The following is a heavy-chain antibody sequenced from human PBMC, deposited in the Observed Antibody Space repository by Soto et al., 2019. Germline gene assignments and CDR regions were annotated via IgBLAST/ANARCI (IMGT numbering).Heavy chain of an antibody. V-gene: IGHV4-34*01. CDR2: INHSGNT. D-gene: IGHD2-21*01. Sequence: SETLSLTCAVYGGSFSGYYWTWIRQPPGTGLKWIGEINHSGNTNYNPSLKSRVTISVDTSKNQFSLKLTFVTAADTAVYYCARDKIAGLFDYWGQGTLVTVS. CDR3: ARDKIAGLFDY. CDR1: GGSFSGYY. J-gene: IGHJ4*02.